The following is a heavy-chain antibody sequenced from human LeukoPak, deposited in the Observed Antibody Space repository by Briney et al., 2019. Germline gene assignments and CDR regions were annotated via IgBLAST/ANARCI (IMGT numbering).Heavy chain of an antibody. V-gene: IGHV3-48*01. J-gene: IGHJ4*02. D-gene: IGHD4-11*01. Sequence: LPGGSLRLSCAASGFTFSSFSMNWVRQAPGKGLEWVSYISSTSSTIYYADSVKGRFTISRDNAKNSLYLQMNSLRAEDTAVYYCARAHSGDYSDFQFDYWGQGTLVTVSS. CDR1: GFTFSSFS. CDR2: ISSTSSTI. CDR3: ARAHSGDYSDFQFDY.